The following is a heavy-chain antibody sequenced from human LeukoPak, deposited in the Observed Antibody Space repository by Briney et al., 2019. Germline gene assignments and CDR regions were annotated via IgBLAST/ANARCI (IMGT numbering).Heavy chain of an antibody. CDR2: ISLAGQT. CDR3: SRESGPFCPFGY. Sequence: PSETLSLTCGVSGGSISGANWWSWVRQPPGQGLEWIGEISLAGQTNYNPSLNGRVTMSLDKSSNQLSLHLTSVTAADTATYFCSRESGPFCPFGYWGQGTLVIVSS. J-gene: IGHJ4*02. D-gene: IGHD1-26*01. V-gene: IGHV4/OR15-8*02. CDR1: GGSISGANW.